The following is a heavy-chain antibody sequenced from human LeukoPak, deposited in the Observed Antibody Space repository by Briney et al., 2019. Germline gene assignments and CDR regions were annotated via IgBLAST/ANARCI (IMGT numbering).Heavy chain of an antibody. CDR2: INPSGGST. CDR3: ARESTSGYDRDYWFDP. J-gene: IGHJ5*02. Sequence: GASVKVSCKASGYTFTSYYMHWVRQAPGQGLERMGIINPSGGSTSYARKFQGRVTMTRDMSTSTVYMELSSLRSEDTAVYYCARESTSGYDRDYWFDPWGQGTLVTVSS. CDR1: GYTFTSYY. V-gene: IGHV1-46*01. D-gene: IGHD5-12*01.